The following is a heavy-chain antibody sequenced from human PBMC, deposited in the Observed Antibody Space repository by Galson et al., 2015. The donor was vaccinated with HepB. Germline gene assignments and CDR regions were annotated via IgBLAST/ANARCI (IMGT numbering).Heavy chain of an antibody. CDR2: ISYDGSDQ. CDR3: AKVEGYCTGGSCYSGYGMDV. CDR1: EFTFSNYG. V-gene: IGHV3-30*18. D-gene: IGHD2-15*01. J-gene: IGHJ6*02. Sequence: SLRLSCAASEFTFSNYGMHWVRQAPGKGLEWEALISYDGSDQNYADSVKGRFTISRDNSKNTLYLQMNSLRAEDTAVYYCAKVEGYCTGGSCYSGYGMDVWGQGTTVTVSS.